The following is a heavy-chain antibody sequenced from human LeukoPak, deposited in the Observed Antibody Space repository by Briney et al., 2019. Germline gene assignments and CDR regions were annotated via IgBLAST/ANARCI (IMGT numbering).Heavy chain of an antibody. V-gene: IGHV4-30-2*05. Sequence: PSQTLSLTCTVSGGSISSGGYYWSWIRQPPGKGLEWIGYIYHSGSTYYNPSLKSRVTISVDTSKNQFSLKLSSETAADTAVYYCARTGIAAAGTDNWFDPWGQGTLVTVSS. D-gene: IGHD6-13*01. J-gene: IGHJ5*02. CDR3: ARTGIAAAGTDNWFDP. CDR1: GGSISSGGYY. CDR2: IYHSGST.